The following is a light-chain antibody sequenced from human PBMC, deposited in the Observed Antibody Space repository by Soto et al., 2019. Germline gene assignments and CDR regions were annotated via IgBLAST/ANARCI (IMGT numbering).Light chain of an antibody. CDR1: SSDVGGYNY. J-gene: IGLJ2*01. Sequence: QSALTQPASVSGSSGQSITISCTGTSSDVGGYNYVSWYQQHPGKAPKLIIYAVSNRPSGVSHRFSGSKSGNTASLAISGLQAEDEAEYYCSSYTSSTSVAFGGGTKLTVL. V-gene: IGLV2-14*01. CDR2: AVS. CDR3: SSYTSSTSVA.